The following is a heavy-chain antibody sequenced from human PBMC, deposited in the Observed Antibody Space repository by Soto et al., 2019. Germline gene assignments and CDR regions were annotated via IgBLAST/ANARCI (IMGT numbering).Heavy chain of an antibody. CDR1: GFTFSSYA. D-gene: IGHD2-15*01. J-gene: IGHJ6*02. V-gene: IGHV3-30-3*01. Sequence: PGGSLRLSCAASGFTFSSYAMHWVRQAPGKGLEWVAVISYDGSNKYYADSVKGRFTISRDNSKNTLYLQMNSLRAEDTAVYYCAREIVEYCSGGSCYLGPDYYYGMDVWGQGTTVTVS. CDR3: AREIVEYCSGGSCYLGPDYYYGMDV. CDR2: ISYDGSNK.